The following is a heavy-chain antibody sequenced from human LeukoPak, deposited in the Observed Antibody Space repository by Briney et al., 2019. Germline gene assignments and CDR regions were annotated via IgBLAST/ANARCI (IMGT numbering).Heavy chain of an antibody. V-gene: IGHV4-59*11. CDR3: AKPARPYYYMDV. CDR1: GGSISSHY. J-gene: IGHJ6*03. Sequence: PSETLSLTCTVSGGSISSHYWSWIRQPPGKGLEWIGYIYYSGSTNYNPSLKSRVTISVDTSKNQFSLKLSSVTAADTAVYYCAKPARPYYYMDVWGKGTTVTVSS. CDR2: IYYSGST. D-gene: IGHD6-6*01.